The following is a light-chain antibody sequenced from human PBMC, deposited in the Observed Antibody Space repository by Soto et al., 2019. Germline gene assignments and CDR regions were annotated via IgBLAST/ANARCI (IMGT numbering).Light chain of an antibody. V-gene: IGKV3-20*01. Sequence: TQSPSTLSGSVGDRVTLSCRASQSVSSNLAWYQQKPGQAPRIVIYGASSRATGIPARFSGSGSGTDFTLTISRLEPEDFAVYYCQKYGSSPWTFGQGTKGDIK. CDR3: QKYGSSPWT. CDR1: QSVSSN. J-gene: IGKJ1*01. CDR2: GAS.